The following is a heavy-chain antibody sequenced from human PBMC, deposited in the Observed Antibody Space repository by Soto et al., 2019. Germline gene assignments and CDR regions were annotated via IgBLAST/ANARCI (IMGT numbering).Heavy chain of an antibody. CDR2: IYHSGNT. J-gene: IGHJ4*02. CDR3: ASKVDTSMGD. Sequence: SETLSLTCAVSGASISRSNWWTWVRQPPGKRLEWIGEIYHSGNTNYNPSLKSRVTMSVDKSKSQFSLNLSSVTAADTAIYYSASKVDTSMGDWGQGTLVTVSS. CDR1: GASISRSNW. D-gene: IGHD5-18*01. V-gene: IGHV4-4*02.